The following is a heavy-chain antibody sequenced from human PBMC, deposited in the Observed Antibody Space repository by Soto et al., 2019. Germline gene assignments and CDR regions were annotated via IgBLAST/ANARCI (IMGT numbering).Heavy chain of an antibody. J-gene: IGHJ3*01. CDR1: GGAISSSTYY. V-gene: IGHV4-39*01. Sequence: PSETLSLTCTVSGGAISSSTYYWGWIRQPPGKGLECIASIYYSGRTHYNPSLESRVTISVDTSKNQFSLRLSSVTAADTAVYYCARQSSGYSSRWSPVWGEGTMATVSS. D-gene: IGHD6-13*01. CDR2: IYYSGRT. CDR3: ARQSSGYSSRWSPV.